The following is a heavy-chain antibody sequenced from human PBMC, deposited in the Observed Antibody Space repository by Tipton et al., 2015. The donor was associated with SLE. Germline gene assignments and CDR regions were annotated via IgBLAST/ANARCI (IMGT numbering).Heavy chain of an antibody. CDR3: ARHFRDSGWYYFDN. D-gene: IGHD6-19*01. CDR1: GGSIRNYY. J-gene: IGHJ4*02. CDR2: ISYIGST. Sequence: LRLSCTVSGGSIRNYYWSWIRQPPGKGREWGGSISYIGSTYYNPSLLRRVAISVDTSKNQCPLKLSSVTAADTAVYYCARHFRDSGWYYFDNWGQGTLVTVSS. V-gene: IGHV4-59*05.